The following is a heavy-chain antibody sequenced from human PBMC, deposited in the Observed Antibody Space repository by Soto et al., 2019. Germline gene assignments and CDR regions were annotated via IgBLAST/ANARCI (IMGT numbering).Heavy chain of an antibody. CDR3: ARGNYYGMDV. Sequence: PGGSLRLSCAASGFTFSHYWMHWVRQDPGKGLVWVSGINNDGTSTKYADSAKGRFTISRDNAKNTLYLQINSLRVEDTAVYYCARGNYYGMDVWGQGTTVTVSS. CDR1: GFTFSHYW. J-gene: IGHJ6*02. CDR2: INNDGTST. V-gene: IGHV3-74*03.